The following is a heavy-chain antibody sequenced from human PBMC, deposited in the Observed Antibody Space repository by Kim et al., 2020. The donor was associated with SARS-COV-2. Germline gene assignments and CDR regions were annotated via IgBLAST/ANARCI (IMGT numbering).Heavy chain of an antibody. Sequence: SETLSLTCAVYGGSFSGYYWSWIRQPPGKGLEWIGEINHSGSTNYNPSLKSRVTISVDTSKNQFSLKLSSVTAADTAVYYCARGRGDTKSARGFDLWGRGTLVTVSS. V-gene: IGHV4-34*01. J-gene: IGHJ2*01. CDR2: INHSGST. CDR1: GGSFSGYY. D-gene: IGHD3-16*01. CDR3: ARGRGDTKSARGFDL.